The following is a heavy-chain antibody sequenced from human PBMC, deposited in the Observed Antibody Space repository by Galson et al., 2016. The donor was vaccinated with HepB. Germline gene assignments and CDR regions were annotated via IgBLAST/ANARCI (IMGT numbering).Heavy chain of an antibody. CDR3: AKDPLEYSTSAGWFDP. Sequence: SLRLSCAASGFTFSSYAMSWVRQAPGKGLEWVSFISGSGATTHYADSVKGRFTISRDNSKNTLYLQMNSLRAEDTAVSYCAKDPLEYSTSAGWFDPWGQGTLVTVSS. D-gene: IGHD6-6*01. V-gene: IGHV3-23*01. CDR2: ISGSGATT. CDR1: GFTFSSYA. J-gene: IGHJ5*02.